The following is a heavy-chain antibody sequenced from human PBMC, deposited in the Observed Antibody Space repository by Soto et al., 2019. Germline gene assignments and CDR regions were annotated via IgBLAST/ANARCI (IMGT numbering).Heavy chain of an antibody. J-gene: IGHJ6*02. CDR2: IIPIFGTA. V-gene: IGHV1-69*13. CDR3: ARATGYYEYYYYGTDV. Sequence: SVKVSCEASGGTFSSYAISWVRQAPGQGLEWMGGIIPIFGTANYAQKFQGRVTITADESTSTAYMELSSLRSEDTAVYYCARATGYYEYYYYGTDVWGQGTTVTVSS. CDR1: GGTFSSYA. D-gene: IGHD3-9*01.